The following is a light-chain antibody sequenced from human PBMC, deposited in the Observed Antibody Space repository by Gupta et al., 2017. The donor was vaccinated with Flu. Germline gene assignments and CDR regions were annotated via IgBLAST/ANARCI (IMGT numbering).Light chain of an antibody. CDR2: GAS. Sequence: SPATLSVSPGERVTRSCRASQSVSTNIDWYQHKPGQAPRLLIYGASTRANGIPGRFSGSGSGTEFTLTSSSRQSEDVGVYYWLQDNHWWTFGQGTKV. CDR1: QSVSTN. CDR3: LQDNHWWT. J-gene: IGKJ1*01. V-gene: IGKV3-15*01.